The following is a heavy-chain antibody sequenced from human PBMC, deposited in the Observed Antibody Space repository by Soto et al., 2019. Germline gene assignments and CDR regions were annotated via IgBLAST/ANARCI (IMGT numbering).Heavy chain of an antibody. CDR1: GFTFTSSA. D-gene: IGHD3-10*01. CDR3: AAESRGSYYGSASYYNSFEY. CDR2: IVVGSGNT. J-gene: IGHJ4*02. V-gene: IGHV1-58*01. Sequence: SVKVSCKASGFTFTSSAVQWVRQARLQLLEWIVWIVVGSGNTKYAQKFQERVTITRDMYTSTAYMGLSSLRSEDTAVYYCAAESRGSYYGSASYYNSFEYWGEGTMVTGPS.